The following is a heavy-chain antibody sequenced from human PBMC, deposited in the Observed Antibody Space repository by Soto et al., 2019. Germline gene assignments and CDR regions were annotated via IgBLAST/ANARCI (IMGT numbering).Heavy chain of an antibody. J-gene: IGHJ5*02. CDR2: INPSSGGT. V-gene: IGHV1-2*02. D-gene: IGHD1-26*01. Sequence: ASVKVSCKASGYTFSDYYVHWVREAPGQGLEWMGWINPSSGGTTYTQRFQGRVTMTRDTSISTVYMELSRLTSDDTAVYYCAREMGVIGAPGYTWFDPWGQGALVTVS. CDR1: GYTFSDYY. CDR3: AREMGVIGAPGYTWFDP.